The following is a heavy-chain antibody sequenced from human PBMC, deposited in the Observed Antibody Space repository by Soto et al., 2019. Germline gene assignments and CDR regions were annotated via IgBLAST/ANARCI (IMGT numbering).Heavy chain of an antibody. Sequence: QVQLVQSGAEEKKPGASVKVSCKASGYTFTNYAMHWVRQAPGQRLEWMGWINAGNGNTKYSQKFQGRVTIIRDTSATTLYMELSSLNSEDTAVYYCARVLRGSGYVPGAFDHWGQGTLVTVSS. D-gene: IGHD5-12*01. CDR2: INAGNGNT. V-gene: IGHV1-3*05. J-gene: IGHJ4*02. CDR3: ARVLRGSGYVPGAFDH. CDR1: GYTFTNYA.